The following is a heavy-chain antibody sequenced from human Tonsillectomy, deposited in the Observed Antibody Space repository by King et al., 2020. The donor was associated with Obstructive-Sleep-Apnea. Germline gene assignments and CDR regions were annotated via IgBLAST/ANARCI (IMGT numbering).Heavy chain of an antibody. CDR3: ARDYWEKVATSLHY. CDR1: GFSFSDYA. Sequence: VQLVESGGGVVQPGRSLRLSCAASGFSFSDYAMHWVRQAPGKGLEWVGVISYDGINNYYADSVQGRFTISRDNSENMLYLQMDSLRTEDTAVYFCARDYWEKVATSLHYWGQGILVTVSS. D-gene: IGHD5-12*01. CDR2: ISYDGINN. J-gene: IGHJ4*02. V-gene: IGHV3-30-3*01.